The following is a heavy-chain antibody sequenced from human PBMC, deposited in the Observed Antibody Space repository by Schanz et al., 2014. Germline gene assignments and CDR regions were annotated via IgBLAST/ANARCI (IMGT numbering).Heavy chain of an antibody. V-gene: IGHV1-46*01. J-gene: IGHJ3*02. Sequence: QVQLVQSGAEVKKPGASVKVSCKASGYTFTSYYMHWVRQAPGQGLEWMGKINPSSGTTRIAQNFQGRLTVTRDTSTSTVNMELSSLRSDDTAMYYCVTEKRMESGTWAKAFDIWGQGTWVTVSS. D-gene: IGHD3-3*01. CDR1: GYTFTSYY. CDR2: INPSSGTT. CDR3: VTEKRMESGTWAKAFDI.